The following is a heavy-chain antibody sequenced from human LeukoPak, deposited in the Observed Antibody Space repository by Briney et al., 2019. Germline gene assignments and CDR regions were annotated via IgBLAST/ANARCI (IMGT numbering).Heavy chain of an antibody. V-gene: IGHV4-59*01. CDR1: GGSISGYY. Sequence: SETLSLTCTVSGGSISGYYWSWIRQPPGKGLEWIAYIYYSGSTNYNPSLKTRVTISVDTSKKQFSLKLSSVTAADTAVYYCARVAYCGGDCYSFDYWGQGTLVTVSS. CDR2: IYYSGST. J-gene: IGHJ4*02. CDR3: ARVAYCGGDCYSFDY. D-gene: IGHD2-21*02.